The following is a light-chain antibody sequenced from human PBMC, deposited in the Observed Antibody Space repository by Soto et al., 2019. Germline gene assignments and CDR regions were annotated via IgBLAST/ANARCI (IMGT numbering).Light chain of an antibody. V-gene: IGKV3-11*01. J-gene: IGKJ1*01. Sequence: EIVLTQSPATLSLSPGKRATLSCRASQSVSSYLAWYQQKPGQAPRLLIYNASNRATGIPDRFSGSGSGTDFSLTISSLEPEDFAVYFCGQFVSAPPRTFGQGTKVEIK. CDR2: NAS. CDR1: QSVSSY. CDR3: GQFVSAPPRT.